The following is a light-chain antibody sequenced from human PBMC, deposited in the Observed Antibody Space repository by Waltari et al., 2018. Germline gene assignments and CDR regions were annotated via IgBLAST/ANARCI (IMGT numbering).Light chain of an antibody. CDR2: GAS. V-gene: IGKV1-39*01. J-gene: IGKJ4*01. CDR3: QQTYSTHLT. CDR1: QRISMF. Sequence: DIQLTQSPPSLSASVGDRVTITCRASQRISMFLNWYQQKPGKAPNLLIYGASSLQRGFPSRFSGSGSGTDFTLTISSLHPEDFATYYCQQTYSTHLTFGGGTKVEIK.